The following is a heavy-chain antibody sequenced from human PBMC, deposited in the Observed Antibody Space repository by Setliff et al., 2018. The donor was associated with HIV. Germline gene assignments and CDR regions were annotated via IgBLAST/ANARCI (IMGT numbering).Heavy chain of an antibody. V-gene: IGHV4-39*01. J-gene: IGHJ5*02. CDR2: MIYGGDT. CDR1: GGSITSGNYY. Sequence: SETLSLTCRVYGGSITSGNYYWGWIRQAPGKGLEWIASMIYGGDTWYNPSLKSRVTIYVDTANNEISLRLSSVTAEDTAVYRCARPHSGRGGGAWFDPWARESRSPSPQ. CDR3: ARPHSGRGGGAWFDP. D-gene: IGHD6-19*01.